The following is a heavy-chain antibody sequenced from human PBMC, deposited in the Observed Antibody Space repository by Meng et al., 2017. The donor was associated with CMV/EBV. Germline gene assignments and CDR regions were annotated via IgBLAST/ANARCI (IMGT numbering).Heavy chain of an antibody. D-gene: IGHD1-26*01. J-gene: IGHJ6*02. CDR3: ARSVGELPVYYYGMDV. Sequence: GGSLRLSCAASGFTFSSYAMHWVRQAPGKGLEYVSAISSNGGSTYYADSVKGRFTISRDNSKNTLYLQMGSLRAEDMAVYYCARSVGELPVYYYGMDVWGRGTTVTVSS. CDR2: ISSNGGST. V-gene: IGHV3-64*02. CDR1: GFTFSSYA.